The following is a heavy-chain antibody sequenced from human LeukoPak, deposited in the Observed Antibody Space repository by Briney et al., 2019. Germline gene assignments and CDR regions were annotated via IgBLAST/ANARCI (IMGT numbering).Heavy chain of an antibody. J-gene: IGHJ3*02. CDR3: ARDEGGVPKPYYYRGGGYRFQAFDI. CDR1: GFTFSSYG. V-gene: IGHV3-30*02. CDR2: IRYDGSNK. Sequence: GGSLRLSCAASGFTFSSYGMHWVRQAPGKGLEWVAFIRYDGSNKYYADSVKGRFTISRDNSKNTLYLQMNSLRAEDTAVYYCARDEGGVPKPYYYRGGGYRFQAFDIWGQGTMVTVSS. D-gene: IGHD3-10*01.